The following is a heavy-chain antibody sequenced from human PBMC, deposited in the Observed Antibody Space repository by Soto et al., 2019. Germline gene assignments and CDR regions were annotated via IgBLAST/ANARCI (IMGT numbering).Heavy chain of an antibody. Sequence: PSETLSLTCAVYGGSFSGYYWSWIRQPPGKGLEWIGEINHSGSTNYNPSLKSRVTISVDTSKNQFSLKLSSVTAADTAVYYCARWTYYYDSSRGSGFDYWGQGTLVTVSS. CDR2: INHSGST. V-gene: IGHV4-34*01. CDR1: GGSFSGYY. J-gene: IGHJ4*02. CDR3: ARWTYYYDSSRGSGFDY. D-gene: IGHD3-22*01.